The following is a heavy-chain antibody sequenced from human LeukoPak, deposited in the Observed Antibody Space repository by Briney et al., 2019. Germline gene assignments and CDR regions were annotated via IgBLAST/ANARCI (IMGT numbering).Heavy chain of an antibody. CDR1: GYTFTGYY. CDR2: INPNSGGP. Sequence: ASVKVSCKASGYTFTGYYMDWVRQAPGQGLEWIGRINPNSGGPNYAQKFQGRVTMTRDTSISTAYLELSRLRSDDTAVYYCARGATYCSGGSCYYYYYYYYMDVWGKGTTVTVSS. CDR3: ARGATYCSGGSCYYYYYYYYMDV. D-gene: IGHD2-15*01. V-gene: IGHV1-2*06. J-gene: IGHJ6*03.